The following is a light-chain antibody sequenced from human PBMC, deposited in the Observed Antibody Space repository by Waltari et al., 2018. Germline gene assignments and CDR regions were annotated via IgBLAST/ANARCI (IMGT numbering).Light chain of an antibody. CDR3: QQYYSTPLT. V-gene: IGKV4-1*01. Sequence: EIVITQSPESLAVSLGESATINCKSSESVLYSSNNKNHLAWYQQKPGQPPKLLLYWASTRKSGVPDRFSGSGSETDFTLTVTSLQAEDVAVYYCQQYYSTPLTFGGGTKVEIK. CDR1: ESVLYSSNNKNH. J-gene: IGKJ4*01. CDR2: WAS.